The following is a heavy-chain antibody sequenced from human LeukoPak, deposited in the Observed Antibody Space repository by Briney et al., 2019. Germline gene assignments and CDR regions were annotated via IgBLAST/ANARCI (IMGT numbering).Heavy chain of an antibody. CDR3: ARDNNYYYGMDV. CDR1: GFTFSSYA. Sequence: GGSLRLSCAASGFTFSSYAMSWVRQAPGKGLEWVSAISGSGGSTYYADSVEGRFTISRDNSKNTLYLQMNSLRAEDTAVYYCARDNNYYYGMDVWGQGTTVTVSS. V-gene: IGHV3-23*01. D-gene: IGHD2/OR15-2a*01. J-gene: IGHJ6*02. CDR2: ISGSGGST.